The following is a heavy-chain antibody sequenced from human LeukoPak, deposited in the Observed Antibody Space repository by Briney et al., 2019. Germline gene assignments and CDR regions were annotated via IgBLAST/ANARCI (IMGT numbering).Heavy chain of an antibody. Sequence: GGSLRLSCVASGFTFSSYGMHWVRQAPGKGLEWVAFIRYDGSNKYYADSVKGRFTIPRDNSKNTLYLQMNSLRAEDTAVYYCARLREVPVFGVVTKSTSYFDYWGQGTLVTVSS. J-gene: IGHJ4*02. CDR2: IRYDGSNK. D-gene: IGHD3-3*01. CDR1: GFTFSSYG. V-gene: IGHV3-30*02. CDR3: ARLREVPVFGVVTKSTSYFDY.